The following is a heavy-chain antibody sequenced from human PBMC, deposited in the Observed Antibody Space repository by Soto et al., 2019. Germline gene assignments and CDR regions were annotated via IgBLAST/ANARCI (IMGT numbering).Heavy chain of an antibody. Sequence: GGSLRLSCAASGFTFSSYGMYWVRQAPGKGLEWVAVISYDGSNKYYADSVKGRFTISRDNSKNTLYLQMNSLRAEDTAVYYCAKESYVGYSYGYGMDVWGQGTTVTVSS. CDR1: GFTFSSYG. CDR2: ISYDGSNK. J-gene: IGHJ6*02. CDR3: AKESYVGYSYGYGMDV. D-gene: IGHD5-18*01. V-gene: IGHV3-30*18.